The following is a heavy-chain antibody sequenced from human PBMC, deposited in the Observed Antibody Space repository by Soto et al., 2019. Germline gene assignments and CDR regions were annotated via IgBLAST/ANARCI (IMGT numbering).Heavy chain of an antibody. CDR3: ASSPILYNQSCSGGICYSAFGL. J-gene: IGHJ3*01. Sequence: QVQLVQSGAEVKKPGSSVKVSCKASGGNISSYAFHWVRQAPGQGLEWMGGIIPIFDTTHYAQKFQGRVTISADESASTAYMEVSSLRSEHTAVYYCASSPILYNQSCSGGICYSAFGLWCQGTMVSVSS. D-gene: IGHD2-15*01. CDR1: GGNISSYA. CDR2: IIPIFDTT. V-gene: IGHV1-69*12.